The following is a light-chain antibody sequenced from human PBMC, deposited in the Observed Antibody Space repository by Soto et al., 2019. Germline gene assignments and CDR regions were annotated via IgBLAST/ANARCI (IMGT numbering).Light chain of an antibody. CDR2: GVS. J-gene: IGKJ4*01. V-gene: IGKV3-20*01. CDR1: QSISGSY. CDR3: QQYDNSPLT. Sequence: EIVLTQSPGTLPLSPGERATLSCTASQSISGSYLAWYQQKPGQAPRVVIYGVSRRATGIPDRFSGSGSGTDFTLTISRLEPEVFAVYYCQQYDNSPLTFGGGTKVEVK.